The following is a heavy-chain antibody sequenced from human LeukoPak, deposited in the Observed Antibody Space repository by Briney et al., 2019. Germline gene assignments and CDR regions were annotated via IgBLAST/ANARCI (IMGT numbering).Heavy chain of an antibody. V-gene: IGHV4-31*03. CDR3: ARNYMTTDAFDI. J-gene: IGHJ3*02. Sequence: SETLSLTCTVSGGSISSGGYYWSWIRQHPGKGLEWIGYIYYNGSTYYNPSLKSRVTISVDTSKNQFSLKLSSVTAADTAVYYCARNYMTTDAFDIWGQGTMVTVSS. CDR2: IYYNGST. D-gene: IGHD4-17*01. CDR1: GGSISSGGYY.